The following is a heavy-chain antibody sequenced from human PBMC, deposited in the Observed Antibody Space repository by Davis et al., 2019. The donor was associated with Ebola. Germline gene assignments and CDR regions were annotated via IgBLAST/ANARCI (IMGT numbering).Heavy chain of an antibody. V-gene: IGHV1-3*04. Sequence: ASVKVSCKASGYTFMNYAIHRVRQAPGQRLERMGWINTVNGNTKYSEKVQGRVTITRDTSASTAYMELSSLRSEDTAVYYCARSIWYNWNEPFDIWGQGTMVTVSS. D-gene: IGHD1-1*01. CDR1: GYTFMNYA. CDR2: INTVNGNT. CDR3: ARSIWYNWNEPFDI. J-gene: IGHJ3*02.